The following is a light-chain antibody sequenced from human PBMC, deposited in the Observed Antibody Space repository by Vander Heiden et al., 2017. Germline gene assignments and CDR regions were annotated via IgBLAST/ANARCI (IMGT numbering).Light chain of an antibody. CDR1: QAVGITY. CDR3: HQYGYSPYT. J-gene: IGKJ2*01. Sequence: EIVLTPSPGALSLSPGDRATLSCRTSQAVGITYLAWYQQKPGQAPRLLIYDTSSRATGIPDRFSGSGSGTDFTLTISRLEPEDFAVYFCHQYGYSPYTFGPGTNLEIK. CDR2: DTS. V-gene: IGKV3-20*01.